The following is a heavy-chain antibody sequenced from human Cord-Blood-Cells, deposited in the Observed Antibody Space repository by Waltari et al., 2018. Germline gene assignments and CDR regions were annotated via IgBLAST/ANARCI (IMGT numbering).Heavy chain of an antibody. CDR1: GGTFSSYA. J-gene: IGHJ6*02. CDR2: IIPIFGTA. D-gene: IGHD5-12*01. V-gene: IGHV1-69*06. CDR3: ARGSSGYDLYYYYGMDV. Sequence: QVQLVQSGAEVKKPGSSVKVSCKASGGTFSSYAISWGRRAPGQGLEWMGGIIPIFGTANYAQKFQGRVTITADKSTSTAYMELSSLRSEDTAVYYCARGSSGYDLYYYYGMDVWGQGTTVTVSS.